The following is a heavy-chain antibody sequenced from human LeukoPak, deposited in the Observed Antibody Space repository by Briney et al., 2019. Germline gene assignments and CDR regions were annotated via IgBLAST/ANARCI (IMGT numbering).Heavy chain of an antibody. Sequence: SETLSLTCAVYGGSFSCYYWSWIRQPPGKGLEWIGEINHSGSTNYNPSLKSRVTISVDTSKNQFSLKLSSVTAADTAVYYCARDAGKTYGYYYYYMDVWGKGTTVTVSS. CDR2: INHSGST. D-gene: IGHD4-17*01. CDR3: ARDAGKTYGYYYYYMDV. J-gene: IGHJ6*03. V-gene: IGHV4-34*01. CDR1: GGSFSCYY.